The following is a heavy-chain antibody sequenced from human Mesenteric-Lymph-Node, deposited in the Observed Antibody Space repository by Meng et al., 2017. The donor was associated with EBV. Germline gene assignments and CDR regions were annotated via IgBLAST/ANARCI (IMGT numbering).Heavy chain of an antibody. J-gene: IGHJ4*02. CDR1: GYSVSSTSYH. CDR2: IYYSGTT. CDR3: ARQYGSSFDY. D-gene: IGHD3-10*01. Sequence: QLQLQHAGPGLVRLSGSLSLTSTVSGYSVSSTSYHWGWIRQPPGRGLEWIGSIYYSGTTYFNPSLESRVSISVDTSKKQFSLRLTSVTAADTAVYYCARQYGSSFDYWGQGTLVTVSS. V-gene: IGHV4-39*01.